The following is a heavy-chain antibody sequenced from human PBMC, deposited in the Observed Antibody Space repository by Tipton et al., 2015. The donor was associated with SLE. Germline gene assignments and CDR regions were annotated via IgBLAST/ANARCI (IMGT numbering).Heavy chain of an antibody. V-gene: IGHV4-39*07. CDR3: ARGCSSTSCYTGSPINYYYYYYMDV. Sequence: TLSLTCTVSGDSLSSTSYYWGWIRQPPGKRLEWSGCIYYAGRTSYNPSLQSRVAISVDTSENTFSLKLSSVTAADTAVDYCARGCSSTSCYTGSPINYYYYYYMDVWGKGTTVTVSS. J-gene: IGHJ6*03. D-gene: IGHD2-2*02. CDR2: IYYAGRT. CDR1: GDSLSSTSYY.